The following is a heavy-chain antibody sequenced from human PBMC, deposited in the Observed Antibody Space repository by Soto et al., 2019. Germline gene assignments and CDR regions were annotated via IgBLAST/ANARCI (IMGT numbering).Heavy chain of an antibody. D-gene: IGHD5-12*01. V-gene: IGHV1-69*13. Sequence: SVKVSCKASGGTFSSYAISWVRQAPGQGLEWMGGIIPIFGTANYAQKFQGRVTITADESTSTAYMELSSLRSEDTAVYYCARDRGYNPTNNYYYYGMDVWGQGTTVTVSS. CDR3: ARDRGYNPTNNYYYYGMDV. CDR2: IIPIFGTA. J-gene: IGHJ6*02. CDR1: GGTFSSYA.